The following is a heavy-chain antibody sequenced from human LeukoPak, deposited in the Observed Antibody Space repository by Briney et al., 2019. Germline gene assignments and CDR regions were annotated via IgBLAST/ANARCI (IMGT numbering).Heavy chain of an antibody. CDR3: ARDRAALIGFHY. D-gene: IGHD2-15*01. J-gene: IGHJ4*02. V-gene: IGHV4-4*07. CDR2: VYIYGTS. CDR1: GVSINNYY. Sequence: SETLSLTCTVSGVSINNYYWSWIRQPAGKGLECIGSVYIYGTSNYNPSLKSRVTISVDTSKNQFSLKLSSVTAADTAVYYCARDRAALIGFHYWGQGTPVTVSS.